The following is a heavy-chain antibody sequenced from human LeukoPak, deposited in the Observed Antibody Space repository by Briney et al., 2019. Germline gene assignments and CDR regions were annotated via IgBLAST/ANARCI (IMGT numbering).Heavy chain of an antibody. CDR2: IYYSGST. CDR3: AGRRLYYFDY. CDR1: GGSVSSYY. V-gene: IGHV4-59*02. J-gene: IGHJ4*02. Sequence: SETLSLTCTVSGGSVSSYYWSWIRQPPGKGLEWIGYIYYSGSTNYNPSLKSRVTISVDTSKNQFSLKLSSVTAADTAVYYCAGRRLYYFDYWGQGTLVTVSS.